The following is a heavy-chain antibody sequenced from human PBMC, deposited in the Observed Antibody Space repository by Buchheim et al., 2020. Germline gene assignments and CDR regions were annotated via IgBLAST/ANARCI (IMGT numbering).Heavy chain of an antibody. CDR2: ISYDGSNN. D-gene: IGHD1-26*01. CDR1: GFTFSSYG. CDR3: AKDLSGSYDY. J-gene: IGHJ4*02. V-gene: IGHV3-30*18. Sequence: QVQLVESGGGVVQPGRSLRLSCAASGFTFSSYGMHWVRQAPGKGLEWVAVISYDGSNNYYADSVKGRFTISRDNSMNTQYLQMNSLRAEDTAVYYCAKDLSGSYDYWGQGTL.